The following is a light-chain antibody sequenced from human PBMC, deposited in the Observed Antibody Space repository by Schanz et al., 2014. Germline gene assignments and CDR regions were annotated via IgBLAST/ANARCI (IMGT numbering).Light chain of an antibody. CDR1: SSNIGSNP. CDR2: TNN. V-gene: IGLV1-44*01. Sequence: QSVLTQPPSASGTPGRGVTISCSGTSSNIGSNPINWYQQLPGTAPKLLIYTNNQRPSGVPDRFSGSKSGTSASLAISGLQSDDEADYYCSTWDDILNGQGVFGGGTKLTVL. J-gene: IGLJ3*02. CDR3: STWDDILNGQGV.